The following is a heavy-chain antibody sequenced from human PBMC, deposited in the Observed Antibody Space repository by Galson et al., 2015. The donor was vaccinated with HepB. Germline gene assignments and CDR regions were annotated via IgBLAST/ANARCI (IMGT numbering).Heavy chain of an antibody. D-gene: IGHD3-10*01. V-gene: IGHV3-23*01. CDR1: GFTFSSYA. Sequence: SLRLSCAASGFTFSSYAMSWVRQAPGKGLEWVSAIGGSGGSTYYAGSVKGRFTISRDNSKNTLYLQMNSLRAEDTAVYYCAKGGRTLMWFGEFDYWGQGTLVTVSS. CDR3: AKGGRTLMWFGEFDY. CDR2: IGGSGGST. J-gene: IGHJ4*02.